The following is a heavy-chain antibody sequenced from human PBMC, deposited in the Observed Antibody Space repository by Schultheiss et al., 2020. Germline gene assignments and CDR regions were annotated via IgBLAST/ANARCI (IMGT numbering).Heavy chain of an antibody. CDR3: ARDGGRWFGELTGGMDV. CDR1: GFTFSSYG. J-gene: IGHJ6*01. Sequence: GGSLRLSCAASGFTFSSYGMHWVRQAPGKGLEWVAFIWYEGSNKYYADSVKGRFTISRDNSKNTLYLQMNSLRVEDTALYYCARDGGRWFGELTGGMDVWGQGTTVTVSS. CDR2: IWYEGSNK. D-gene: IGHD3-10*01. V-gene: IGHV3-33*01.